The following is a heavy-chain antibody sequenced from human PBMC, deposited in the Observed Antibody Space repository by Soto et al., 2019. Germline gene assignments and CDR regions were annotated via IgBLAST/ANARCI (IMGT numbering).Heavy chain of an antibody. D-gene: IGHD3-22*01. CDR3: ARHTPTGMIVDSGMDV. CDR1: GGSISSSSYY. CDR2: IYYSGST. J-gene: IGHJ6*02. Sequence: SETLSLTCTVSGGSISSSSYYWGWIRQPPGKGLEWIGSIYYSGSTYYNPSLKSRVTISVDTSKNQFSLKLSSVTAADTAVYYCARHTPTGMIVDSGMDVWGQGTTVTV. V-gene: IGHV4-39*01.